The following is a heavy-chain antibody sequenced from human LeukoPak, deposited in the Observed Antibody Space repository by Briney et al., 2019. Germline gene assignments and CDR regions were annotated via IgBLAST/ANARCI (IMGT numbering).Heavy chain of an antibody. CDR1: GYSFSTYW. CDR3: ARVNLEYYYASGRLLKYYYYYMDV. D-gene: IGHD3-10*01. Sequence: GESLKISCQGSGYSFSTYWITCVRQMPGKGLEWMGIIYPGNSDTRYSPSFQGTVTISADTSISTASLQWSSLKASGTAMYYCARVNLEYYYASGRLLKYYYYYMDVWGKGTTVTISS. V-gene: IGHV5-51*01. J-gene: IGHJ6*03. CDR2: IYPGNSDT.